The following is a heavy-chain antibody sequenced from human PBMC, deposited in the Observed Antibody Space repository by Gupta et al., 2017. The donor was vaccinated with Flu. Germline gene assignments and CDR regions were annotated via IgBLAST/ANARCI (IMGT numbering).Heavy chain of an antibody. J-gene: IGHJ4*02. D-gene: IGHD3-10*01. V-gene: IGHV4-34*01. Sequence: QVQLQQWGAGLLKPSETLSLTCAVYGGSFSGYYWSWIRQPPGKGLEWIGEINHSGSTNYNPSLKSRVTISVDTSKNQFSLKLSSVTAADTAVYYCARGPSSYYYGSGSYLVWGQGTLVTVSS. CDR2: INHSGST. CDR1: GGSFSGYY. CDR3: ARGPSSYYYGSGSYLV.